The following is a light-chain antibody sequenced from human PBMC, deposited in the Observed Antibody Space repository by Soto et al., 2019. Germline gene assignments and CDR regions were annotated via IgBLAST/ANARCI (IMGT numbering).Light chain of an antibody. V-gene: IGKV3-20*01. Sequence: DIELTQSPGTLSLSPGERATISCRASQSVSSTYLAWYQQTPGQAPRLLIYGAFSRATGLPDRFSGSGSGTDFTLTISRLEPEDFAVYYCQQYCNSPYTFGQGTKLEIK. CDR3: QQYCNSPYT. CDR1: QSVSSTY. J-gene: IGKJ2*01. CDR2: GAF.